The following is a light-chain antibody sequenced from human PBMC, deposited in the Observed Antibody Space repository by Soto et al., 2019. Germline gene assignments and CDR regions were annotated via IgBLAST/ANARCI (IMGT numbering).Light chain of an antibody. V-gene: IGKV3-20*01. CDR2: AAS. Sequence: ESVLTQSPGTLSLSPGERAALSCRASQSVSSSYLAWYQQKSGQAPRLLIYAASTRATGIPDRFSGSGSGTDFTLTISRLEPEDFAVYFCQLYGSSLPRYTFGQGTKVDIK. J-gene: IGKJ2*01. CDR3: QLYGSSLPRYT. CDR1: QSVSSSY.